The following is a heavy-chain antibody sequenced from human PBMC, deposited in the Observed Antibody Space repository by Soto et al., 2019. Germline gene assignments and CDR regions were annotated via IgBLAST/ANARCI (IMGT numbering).Heavy chain of an antibody. D-gene: IGHD3-22*01. CDR3: AKDRTYYDSSGYYYFDY. Sequence: EVQLLESGGGLVQPGGSLRLSCAASGFTFSSYAMSWVRQAPGKGLEWVSAISGSGGSTYYADSVKGRFTISRDNSKNTLYLQMNSLRAEDTAVHYCAKDRTYYDSSGYYYFDYWGQGTLVTVSS. CDR2: ISGSGGST. V-gene: IGHV3-23*01. J-gene: IGHJ4*02. CDR1: GFTFSSYA.